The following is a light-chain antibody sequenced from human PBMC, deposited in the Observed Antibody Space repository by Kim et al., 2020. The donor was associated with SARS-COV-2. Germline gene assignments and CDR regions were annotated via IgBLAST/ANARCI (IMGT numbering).Light chain of an antibody. J-gene: IGLJ2*01. CDR1: SLRTYS. Sequence: SSELTQDPAVSVALGQTVRITCQGDSLRTYSASWYQQKPGQAPLLVIYANTNRPSGIPDRFSGSNSGNTAALTITGAQAEDEADYYCNSRDTSNNHPVFGGGTQLTVL. V-gene: IGLV3-19*01. CDR2: ANT. CDR3: NSRDTSNNHPV.